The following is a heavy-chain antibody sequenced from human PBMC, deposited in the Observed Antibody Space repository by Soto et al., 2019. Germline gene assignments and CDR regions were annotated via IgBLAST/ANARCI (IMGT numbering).Heavy chain of an antibody. J-gene: IGHJ5*02. D-gene: IGHD3-10*01. V-gene: IGHV1-3*01. CDR2: INAGNGNT. Sequence: GASVKVSCKASGYTFTSYAMHWVRQAPGQRLEWMGWINAGNGNTKYSQKFQGRVTITRDTSASTAYMELSSLRSEDTAVYYCARDRTMASGRNWFDPWGQGTQVTVSS. CDR1: GYTFTSYA. CDR3: ARDRTMASGRNWFDP.